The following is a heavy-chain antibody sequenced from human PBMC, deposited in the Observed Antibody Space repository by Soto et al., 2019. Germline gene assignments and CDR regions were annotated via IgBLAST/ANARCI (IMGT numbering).Heavy chain of an antibody. V-gene: IGHV1-18*01. D-gene: IGHD6-19*01. J-gene: IGHJ6*03. CDR1: GYTFTSYG. Sequence: QVQLVQSGAEVKKTGASVKVSCKASGYTFTSYGISWVRQAPGQGLEWMGWISAYNGNTNYAQKLQGRVTMTTDTSTSTAYMELRSLRSDDTAVYYCARVTQQCLPLINYYYYYMDVWGKGTTVTVSS. CDR2: ISAYNGNT. CDR3: ARVTQQCLPLINYYYYYMDV.